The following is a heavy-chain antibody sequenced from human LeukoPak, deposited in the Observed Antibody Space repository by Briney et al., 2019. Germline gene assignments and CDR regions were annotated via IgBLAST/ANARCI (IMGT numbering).Heavy chain of an antibody. Sequence: GGSLRLSCAASGFTFSTYWMHWVRQAPGKGLVWVSRINSDGSGTSYADSVKGRFTISRDNAKNALYLQMNSLRAEDTAVYYCASYYYDNGGYWDAFDIWGQGTMVTVSS. V-gene: IGHV3-74*01. CDR3: ASYYYDNGGYWDAFDI. J-gene: IGHJ3*02. D-gene: IGHD3-22*01. CDR1: GFTFSTYW. CDR2: INSDGSGT.